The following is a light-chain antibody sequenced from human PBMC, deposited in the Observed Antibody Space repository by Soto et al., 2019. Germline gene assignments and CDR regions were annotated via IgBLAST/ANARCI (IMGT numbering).Light chain of an antibody. V-gene: IGLV2-8*01. CDR3: CSYAGSSNV. CDR2: EVN. CDR1: SSDVGGYNY. J-gene: IGLJ1*01. Sequence: QSALTQPPSASGSPGQSVTISCTGTSSDVGGYNYVSWYQHHPGKAPKLMIYEVNKRPSGVPDRFSGSKSGNTASLTVSGLQAEDEADYYCCSYAGSSNVFGAGTKLTVL.